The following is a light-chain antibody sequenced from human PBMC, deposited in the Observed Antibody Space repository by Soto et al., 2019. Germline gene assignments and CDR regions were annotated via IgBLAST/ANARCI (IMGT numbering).Light chain of an antibody. V-gene: IGKV3-20*01. CDR3: HQYGSSPRT. CDR2: DAS. CDR1: QSVSRNY. Sequence: EIVLTQFPGTLSLSPGERATLSCRASQSVSRNYLAWFQQTPGQAPRLLIYDASSRATGIPDRFSGSGSGTDFTLTISRLEPEDFAVYYCHQYGSSPRTFGQGTKVDIK. J-gene: IGKJ1*01.